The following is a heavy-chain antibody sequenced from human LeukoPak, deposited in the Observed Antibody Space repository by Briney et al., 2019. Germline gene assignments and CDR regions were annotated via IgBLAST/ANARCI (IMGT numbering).Heavy chain of an antibody. J-gene: IGHJ3*02. CDR3: ARESGFRGDAFDI. V-gene: IGHV3-48*03. CDR2: INSSGSTI. D-gene: IGHD3-10*01. Sequence: GRSLRLSCAASGFTFSSYEMNWVRQAPGKGLEWVSYINSSGSTIYYAESVKGRFTISRDNAKNSLYLQMNSLRAEDTAVYYCARESGFRGDAFDIWGQGTMVTVSP. CDR1: GFTFSSYE.